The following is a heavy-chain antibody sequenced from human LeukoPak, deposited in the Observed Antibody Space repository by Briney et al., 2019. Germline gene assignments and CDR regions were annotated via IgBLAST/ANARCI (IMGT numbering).Heavy chain of an antibody. Sequence: SETLSLTCTVSGGSISSYYWSWIRQPPGKGLEWIGYIYTSGSTNYNPSLKSRVTISVDTSKNQFSLKLSSVTAADTAVDLCSGQRGNWYGIYLLGQGTLVNVS. D-gene: IGHD2-8*01. CDR2: IYTSGST. CDR1: GGSISSYY. J-gene: IGHJ5*02. CDR3: SGQRGNWYGIYL. V-gene: IGHV4-4*09.